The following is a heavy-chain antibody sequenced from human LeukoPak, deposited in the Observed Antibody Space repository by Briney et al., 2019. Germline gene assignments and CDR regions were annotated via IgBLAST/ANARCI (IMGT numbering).Heavy chain of an antibody. Sequence: GGSLRLSCEASGFTFGTFWMSWVRQAPGKGLEWVANIKQGGSEKNYVDSVKGRFTIARDDAKNSLHLQMNSLSAEDTAVYFCARDKGGMVPFDYWGQGTLVTVSS. D-gene: IGHD3-10*01. V-gene: IGHV3-7*01. CDR2: IKQGGSEK. J-gene: IGHJ4*02. CDR1: GFTFGTFW. CDR3: ARDKGGMVPFDY.